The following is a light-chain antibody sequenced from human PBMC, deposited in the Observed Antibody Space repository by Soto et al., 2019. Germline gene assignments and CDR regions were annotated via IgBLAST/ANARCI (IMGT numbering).Light chain of an antibody. CDR3: QQYGSSPGT. J-gene: IGKJ1*01. CDR2: GAS. CDR1: QRVSSSY. Sequence: EIVLTQSPGTLSLSPGERATLSCRASQRVSSSYLAWYQQKPGQAPRLLIYGASSRATGIPDRFSGSGSGTGLTLTISRLEPEDFAVYYCQQYGSSPGTFGQGTKVDIK. V-gene: IGKV3-20*01.